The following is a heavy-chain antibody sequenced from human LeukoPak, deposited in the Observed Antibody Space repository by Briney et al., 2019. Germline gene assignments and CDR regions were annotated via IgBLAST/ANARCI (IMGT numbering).Heavy chain of an antibody. V-gene: IGHV1-18*01. Sequence: GASVKVSCKGSGYTFTGYGINWVRQAPGQGLEWMGWISGLSGDTKYAQKIQGRVTLTTDTSTRTASLELRSLTSDDTAVYYCARGTIAGVDYYYMDVWGTGTTVTVSS. CDR2: ISGLSGDT. J-gene: IGHJ6*03. CDR3: ARGTIAGVDYYYMDV. CDR1: GYTFTGYG. D-gene: IGHD1-20*01.